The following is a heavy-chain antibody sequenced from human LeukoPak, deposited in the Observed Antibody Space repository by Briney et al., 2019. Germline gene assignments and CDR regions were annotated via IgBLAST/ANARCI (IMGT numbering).Heavy chain of an antibody. D-gene: IGHD4-23*01. CDR1: GFTFSSYG. V-gene: IGHV3-30*02. CDR3: ARHDYGGKPYYYYMDV. CDR2: IRYDGSNK. J-gene: IGHJ6*03. Sequence: GGSLRLSCAASGFTFSSYGMHWVRQAPGKGLEWVAFIRYDGSNKYYADSVKGRFTISRDNAKNSLYLQMNSLRAEDTAVYYCARHDYGGKPYYYYMDVWGKGTTVTVSS.